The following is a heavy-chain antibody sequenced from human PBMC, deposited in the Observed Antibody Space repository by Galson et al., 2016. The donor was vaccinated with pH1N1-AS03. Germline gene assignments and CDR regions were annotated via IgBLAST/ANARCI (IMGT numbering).Heavy chain of an antibody. V-gene: IGHV1-18*04. CDR1: GYTFPNFG. Sequence: SVKVSCKASGYTFPNFGMSWVRQAPGQGLEWMGWISPYNGNTQYAQRLEGRVTMTTDTSTNTAYLELRSLTYDDTAVYHCARAAPFDPWGHGTLVIVSS. CDR2: ISPYNGNT. CDR3: ARAAPFDP. D-gene: IGHD2-15*01. J-gene: IGHJ5*02.